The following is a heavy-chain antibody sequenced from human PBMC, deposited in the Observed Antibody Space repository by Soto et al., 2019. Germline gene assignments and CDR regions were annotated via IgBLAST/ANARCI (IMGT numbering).Heavy chain of an antibody. Sequence: GGSLRLSCAASGFTFSSYWMCWVRQAPGKGLEWVANIKQDESQKYYVDSVKGRFTISRDNAKNSLYLQMNSLRAEDTAVYYCARVADFVVDRYCYYMDVWGKGTTVTVSS. CDR3: ARVADFVVDRYCYYMDV. V-gene: IGHV3-7*01. J-gene: IGHJ6*03. CDR2: IKQDESQK. CDR1: GFTFSSYW. D-gene: IGHD2-2*01.